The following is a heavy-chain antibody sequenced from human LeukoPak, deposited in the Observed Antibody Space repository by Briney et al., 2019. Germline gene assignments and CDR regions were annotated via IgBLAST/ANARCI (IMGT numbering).Heavy chain of an antibody. J-gene: IGHJ4*02. Sequence: SETLSLTCAVYGGSFSGYYWSWIRQPPGKELEWIGEINHSGSTNYNPSLKSRVTISVDASKNQFSLKLSSVTAADTAVYYCARAGSYGYGYWGQGTLVTVSS. CDR3: ARAGSYGYGY. CDR2: INHSGST. D-gene: IGHD5-18*01. V-gene: IGHV4-34*01. CDR1: GGSFSGYY.